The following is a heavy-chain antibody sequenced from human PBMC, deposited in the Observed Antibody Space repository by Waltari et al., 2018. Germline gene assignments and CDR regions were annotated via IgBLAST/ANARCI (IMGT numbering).Heavy chain of an antibody. Sequence: QVQLVQSGAEVKKPGSSVKVSCKASGGTFSSYAISWVRQAPGQGLEWMGGFIPIFVTANYAKKFRGRGTITANESTSTAYMELSSLRSEDTAVYYCARDSSSYLNYYYYYMDVWGKGTTVTVSS. V-gene: IGHV1-69*01. CDR2: FIPIFVTA. J-gene: IGHJ6*03. D-gene: IGHD6-6*01. CDR1: GGTFSSYA. CDR3: ARDSSSYLNYYYYYMDV.